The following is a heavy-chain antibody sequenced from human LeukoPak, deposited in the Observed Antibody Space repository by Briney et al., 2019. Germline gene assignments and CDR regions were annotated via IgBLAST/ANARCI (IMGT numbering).Heavy chain of an antibody. Sequence: SGGSLRLSCAASGFTFSSYSMNWVRQAPGKGLEWVAYISDSSSTIYYADSVKGRFTIFRDNAKNPMYLQMNSLRDEDTAVYYCASGFSRGYWGQGTLVTVSS. CDR2: ISDSSSTI. CDR1: GFTFSSYS. J-gene: IGHJ4*02. V-gene: IGHV3-48*02. CDR3: ASGFSRGY. D-gene: IGHD3-3*01.